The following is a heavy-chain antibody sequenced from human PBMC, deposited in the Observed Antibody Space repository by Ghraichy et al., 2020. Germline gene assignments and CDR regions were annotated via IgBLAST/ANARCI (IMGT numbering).Heavy chain of an antibody. J-gene: IGHJ6*02. CDR2: IYFGGHP. CDR1: GGSISSYY. V-gene: IGHV4-59*01. CDR3: ARYTAYSDLSTISYYDMDV. D-gene: IGHD2-2*02. Sequence: SETLSLTCAVSGGSISSYYWSWIRQPPGTGLEWIGVIYFGGHPNYNPSLKSRVTISIDTSRNQFSLKLSSVTAADTAVYYCARYTAYSDLSTISYYDMDVWGQGTTVTVSS.